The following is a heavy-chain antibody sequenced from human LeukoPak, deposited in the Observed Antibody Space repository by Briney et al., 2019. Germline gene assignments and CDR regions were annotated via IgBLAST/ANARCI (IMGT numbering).Heavy chain of an antibody. CDR1: GFNFVNYG. CDR2: ISAYNGVT. Sequence: ASVKVSCKASGFNFVNYGFSWVRQAQGQGLEWMGWISAYNGVTNYAQNLQDRVTLTTDTSTNTAYMELGSLRYDDTAIYYCGRYGGGGSGWYSDRTMDVWGQGTTVIVSS. CDR3: GRYGGGGSGWYSDRTMDV. D-gene: IGHD6-19*01. V-gene: IGHV1-18*01. J-gene: IGHJ6*01.